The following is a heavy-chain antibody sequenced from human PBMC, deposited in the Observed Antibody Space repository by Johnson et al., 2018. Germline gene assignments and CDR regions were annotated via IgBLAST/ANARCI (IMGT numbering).Heavy chain of an antibody. V-gene: IGHV5-51*03. CDR2: IYPGDSDA. CDR1: GYIFSHYW. D-gene: IGHD3-22*01. Sequence: VQLVQSGREVKKPGESLKISCQGSGYIFSHYWIGWVRQMPGKGLEWMGIIYPGDSDARYSPSFQGKVTYSIDKSITTAYLPWSSLKASDTAMYYCVTRGYTDSSAHLDDWGRGTLVTVSS. J-gene: IGHJ4*02. CDR3: VTRGYTDSSAHLDD.